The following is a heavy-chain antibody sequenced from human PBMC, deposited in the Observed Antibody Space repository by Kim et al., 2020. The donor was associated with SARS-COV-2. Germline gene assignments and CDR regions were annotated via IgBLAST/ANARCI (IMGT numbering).Heavy chain of an antibody. J-gene: IGHJ6*03. CDR1: GYSFTTYW. V-gene: IGHV5-51*01. CDR2: IYPGDSDT. Sequence: GESLKISCQGSGYSFTTYWIGWVRQMPGKGLEWMGIIYPGDSDTRYSPSFQCQVTISADKSISTASLQWSSLKASDTAMYYCARGIGYYYYYMDVWGKGTTVTVSS. CDR3: ARGIGYYYYYMDV. D-gene: IGHD2-21*01.